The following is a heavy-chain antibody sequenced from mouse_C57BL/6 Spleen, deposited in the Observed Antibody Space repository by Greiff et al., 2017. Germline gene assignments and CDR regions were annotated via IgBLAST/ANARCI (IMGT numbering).Heavy chain of an antibody. Sequence: ESGPGLVKPSQSLSLTCSVTGYSITSGYYWNWIRQFPGNKLEWMGYISYDGSNNYNPSLKNRISITRDTSKNQFFLKLNSVTTEDTATYYCASRANWDDYWGQGTTLTVSS. CDR1: GYSITSGYY. J-gene: IGHJ2*01. D-gene: IGHD4-1*01. CDR2: ISYDGSN. V-gene: IGHV3-6*01. CDR3: ASRANWDDY.